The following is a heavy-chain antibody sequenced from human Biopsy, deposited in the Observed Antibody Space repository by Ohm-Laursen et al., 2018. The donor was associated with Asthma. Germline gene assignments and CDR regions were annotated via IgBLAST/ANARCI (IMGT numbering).Heavy chain of an antibody. CDR1: GFTFSNAW. CDR3: TTGFWWTFDY. V-gene: IGHV3-15*01. CDR2: IKSKTDGGTT. D-gene: IGHD3-16*01. Sequence: LRLSCAASGFTFSNAWMSWVRQAPGKGLEWVGRIKSKTDGGTTDYAAPVKGGSTISRDDSKNTLYLQMNSLKTEDTAVYYCTTGFWWTFDYWGQGTLVTVSS. J-gene: IGHJ4*02.